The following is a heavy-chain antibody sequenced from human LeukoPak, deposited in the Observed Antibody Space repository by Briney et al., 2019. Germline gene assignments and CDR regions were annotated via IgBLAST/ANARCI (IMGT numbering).Heavy chain of an antibody. D-gene: IGHD3-22*01. CDR1: GYTFTSYG. CDR3: ARNGRYYYDSSGYSYYFDY. Sequence: ASVKVSCKASGYTFTSYGISWVRQAPGQGLEWMGWISAYNGNTNYAQKLQGRVTMTTDTSTSTAYMELGSLRSDDTAVYYCARNGRYYYDSSGYSYYFDYWGQGTLVTVSS. J-gene: IGHJ4*02. V-gene: IGHV1-18*01. CDR2: ISAYNGNT.